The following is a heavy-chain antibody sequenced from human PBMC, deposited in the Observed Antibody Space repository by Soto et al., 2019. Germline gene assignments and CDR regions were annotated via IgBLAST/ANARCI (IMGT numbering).Heavy chain of an antibody. V-gene: IGHV1-8*01. J-gene: IGHJ6*02. CDR1: GYPFTSYD. D-gene: IGHD5-12*01. Sequence: QVQLVQSGAEVKKPGASVKVSCKASGYPFTSYDINWVRQATGQGLEWMGWMNPNSGNAGYAQKFQGRVTMTRNTSLGTGERELSSRRSGDKAVYYCARGISGLSGCDSYYYYGLGVWGQGTTVTVSS. CDR2: MNPNSGNA. CDR3: ARGISGLSGCDSYYYYGLGV.